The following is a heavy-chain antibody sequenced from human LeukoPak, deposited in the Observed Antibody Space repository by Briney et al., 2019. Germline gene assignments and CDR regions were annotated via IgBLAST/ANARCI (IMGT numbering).Heavy chain of an antibody. V-gene: IGHV4-59*11. D-gene: IGHD6-13*01. J-gene: IGHJ4*02. CDR2: IYYSGST. Sequence: SETLSLTCTVSGGSISSHYWSWIRQPPGKGLEWIGYIYYSGSTNYNPSLKSRVTISVDTSKNQFSLKLSSVTAADTAVNYCARETGYSSSLLDYWGQGTLVTVSS. CDR3: ARETGYSSSLLDY. CDR1: GGSISSHY.